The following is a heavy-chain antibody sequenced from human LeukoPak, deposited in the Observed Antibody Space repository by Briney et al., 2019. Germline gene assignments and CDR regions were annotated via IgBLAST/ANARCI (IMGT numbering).Heavy chain of an antibody. V-gene: IGHV4-39*01. CDR1: GGSISNNDYF. J-gene: IGHJ5*02. D-gene: IGHD2-2*01. Sequence: SETLSLTCTVSGGSISNNDYFWGWIRQPPGKGLEWIGSMNYGGSTHDNPSLESRVTISVDTSKNQVSLKLSSVTAADTAVYYCARRVPGRSGNWFDPWGQGTLVTVSS. CDR2: MNYGGST. CDR3: ARRVPGRSGNWFDP.